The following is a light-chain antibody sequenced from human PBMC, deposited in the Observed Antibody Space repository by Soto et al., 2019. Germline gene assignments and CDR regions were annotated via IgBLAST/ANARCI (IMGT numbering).Light chain of an antibody. CDR1: QGIRDF. J-gene: IGKJ4*01. CDR3: QQFDVKPLT. V-gene: IGKV1-9*01. Sequence: DIQLTQSPSFLSASVGDRVTITCRASQGIRDFLAWYQQKPGKAPKLLIYAASTLQAGVPTRFSGFASGTEFALTISNLPPGDSATDYCQQFDVKPLTFGGGTKVEIK. CDR2: AAS.